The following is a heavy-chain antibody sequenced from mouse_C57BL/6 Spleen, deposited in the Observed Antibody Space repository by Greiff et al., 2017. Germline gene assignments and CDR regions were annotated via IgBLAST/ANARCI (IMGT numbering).Heavy chain of an antibody. CDR3: ATYEYDVRYYAMDY. CDR2: IRSGGSYT. Sequence: EVKVVESGGDLVKPGGSLKLSCAASGFTFSSYGMSWVRQTPDKRLEWVATIRSGGSYTYYPDSVKGRFTISRDNAKNTLYLQMSRLKSDATAMYDCATYEYDVRYYAMDYWGQGTSVTGSS. D-gene: IGHD2-4*01. V-gene: IGHV5-6*01. CDR1: GFTFSSYG. J-gene: IGHJ4*01.